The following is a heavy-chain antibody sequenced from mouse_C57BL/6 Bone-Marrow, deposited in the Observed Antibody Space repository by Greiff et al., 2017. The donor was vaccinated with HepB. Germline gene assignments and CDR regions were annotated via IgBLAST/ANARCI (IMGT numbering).Heavy chain of an antibody. D-gene: IGHD1-1*01. Sequence: QVHVKQSGAELVRPGASVTLSCKASGYTFTDYEMHWVKQTPVHGLEWIGAIDPETGGTAYNQKFKGKAILTADKSSSTAYMELRSLTSEDSAVYYCTRITTVVAYYAMDYWGQGTSVTVSS. CDR3: TRITTVVAYYAMDY. V-gene: IGHV1-15*01. CDR2: IDPETGGT. J-gene: IGHJ4*01. CDR1: GYTFTDYE.